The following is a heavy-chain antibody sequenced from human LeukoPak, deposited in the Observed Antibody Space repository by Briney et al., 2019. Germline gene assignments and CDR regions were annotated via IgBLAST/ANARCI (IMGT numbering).Heavy chain of an antibody. V-gene: IGHV3-23*01. CDR3: AKDRSIILRFGELLGY. Sequence: GGSLRLSCAASGFTFSSYAMSWVRQAPGKGLEWVSAISGSGGSTYYADSVKGRFTISRDNSKNTLYLQMNSLRAEDTAVYYCAKDRSIILRFGELLGYWGQGTLVTVSS. D-gene: IGHD3-10*01. CDR2: ISGSGGST. J-gene: IGHJ4*02. CDR1: GFTFSSYA.